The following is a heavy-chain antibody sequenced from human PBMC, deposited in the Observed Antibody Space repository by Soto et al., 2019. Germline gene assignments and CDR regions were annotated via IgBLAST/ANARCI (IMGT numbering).Heavy chain of an antibody. V-gene: IGHV1-69*13. J-gene: IGHJ2*01. CDR3: ARGRDTYYYDSSGYSGWYFDL. CDR1: GGTFSSDG. CDR2: ITLIFRAT. D-gene: IGHD3-22*01. Sequence: AASVKVSCKASGGTFSSDGISWVRQAPGQGLEWMGGITLIFRATKYAQKFQGRVTITADESTSTAYMELSSLRSEDTAVYYCARGRDTYYYDSSGYSGWYFDLWGRGTLVTVSS.